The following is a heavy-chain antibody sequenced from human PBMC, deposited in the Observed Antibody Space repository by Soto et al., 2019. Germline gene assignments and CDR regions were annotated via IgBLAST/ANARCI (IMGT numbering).Heavy chain of an antibody. D-gene: IGHD2-15*01. Sequence: EVQLLESGGGLVQPGGSLRLSCAASGFTFSTYAMTWVRQAPGKGPEWVSRIGDSEGETTHYADSVKGRCTISRDNAKNTLNLQRNSMRVEDTAIYYCSKGYCGGGGCDDLDNWFESWGQGTRVTISS. V-gene: IGHV3-23*01. CDR3: SKGYCGGGGCDDLDNWFES. CDR2: IGDSEGETT. J-gene: IGHJ5*01. CDR1: GFTFSTYA.